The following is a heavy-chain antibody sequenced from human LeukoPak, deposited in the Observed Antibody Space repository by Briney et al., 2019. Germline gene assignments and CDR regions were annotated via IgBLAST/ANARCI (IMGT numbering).Heavy chain of an antibody. V-gene: IGHV4-59*08. D-gene: IGHD4/OR15-4a*01. CDR2: IHYSGSA. CDR3: ARLTMPTGPGDY. CDR1: GGSIRSYY. J-gene: IGHJ4*02. Sequence: SETLSLTCSVSGGSIRSYYWSWIRQPPGKGLEWIGYIHYSGSANYNPSIKGRVTLSVDPSKSLLSLKLTSVTAADTGVYYCARLTMPTGPGDYWGQGTLVTVSS.